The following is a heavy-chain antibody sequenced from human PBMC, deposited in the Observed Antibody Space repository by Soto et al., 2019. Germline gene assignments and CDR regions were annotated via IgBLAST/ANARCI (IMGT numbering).Heavy chain of an antibody. CDR2: IGFGTTTI. V-gene: IGHV3-48*02. CDR3: ARDHLFALDY. Sequence: GGSLRLSCAASGFSFSSYTMNWVRQAPGKGLEWVSYIGFGTTTIYYAESVKGRFTISRDNAKNSLYLQMNSLRDEDTAVYYCARDHLFALDYWGQGTLVTVSS. CDR1: GFSFSSYT. J-gene: IGHJ4*02.